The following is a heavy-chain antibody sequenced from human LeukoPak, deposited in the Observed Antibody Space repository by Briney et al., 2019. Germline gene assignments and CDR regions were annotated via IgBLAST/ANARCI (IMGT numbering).Heavy chain of an antibody. J-gene: IGHJ4*02. Sequence: SVKVSCKASGGTFSSYAISWVRQAPGQGLEWMGGIIPIFGTANYAQKFQGRVTITTDESTSAAYMELSSLRSEDTAVYYCVSSSSSRVSDYWGQGTLVTVSS. V-gene: IGHV1-69*05. CDR2: IIPIFGTA. CDR1: GGTFSSYA. D-gene: IGHD6-6*01. CDR3: VSSSSSRVSDY.